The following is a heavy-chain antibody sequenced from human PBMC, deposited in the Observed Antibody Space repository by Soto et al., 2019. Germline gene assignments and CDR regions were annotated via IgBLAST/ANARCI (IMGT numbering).Heavy chain of an antibody. D-gene: IGHD3-3*01. J-gene: IGHJ6*02. CDR3: ARVNTIFRVVIPYYYGMDV. Sequence: ASVKVSCKASGYTFTGYYMHWVRQAPGQGLEWMGWINPNSGGTNYAQKFQGRVTMTRDTSISTAYMELSRLRSDDTAVYYCARVNTIFRVVIPYYYGMDVWGQGTTVTVSS. CDR2: INPNSGGT. V-gene: IGHV1-2*02. CDR1: GYTFTGYY.